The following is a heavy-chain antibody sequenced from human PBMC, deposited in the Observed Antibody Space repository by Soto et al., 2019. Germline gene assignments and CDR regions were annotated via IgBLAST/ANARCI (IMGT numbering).Heavy chain of an antibody. CDR3: ARSADCSGGSCYPNWFDP. Sequence: QVQLVQSGAEVKKPGSSVKVSCKASGGTFSSYAISWVRQAPGQGLEWMGGSIPIFGTANYAQKFQGRVTITADESTSTAYMERSSLRSEDTAVYYCARSADCSGGSCYPNWFDPWGQGTLVTVSS. CDR1: GGTFSSYA. V-gene: IGHV1-69*01. J-gene: IGHJ5*02. D-gene: IGHD2-15*01. CDR2: SIPIFGTA.